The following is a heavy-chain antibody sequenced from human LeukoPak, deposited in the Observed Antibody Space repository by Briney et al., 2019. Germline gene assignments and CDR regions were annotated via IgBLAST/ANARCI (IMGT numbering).Heavy chain of an antibody. CDR2: ISYDGSNK. D-gene: IGHD1-26*01. CDR3: AKVGSRSGSYAYYFDY. CDR1: GFTFSNYA. J-gene: IGHJ4*02. V-gene: IGHV3-30*18. Sequence: GGSLRLSCAASGFTFSNYAMSWVRQAPGKGLEWVAVISYDGSNKYYADSVKGRFTISRDNSKNTVYLQMNSLRAEDTAVYYCAKVGSRSGSYAYYFDYWGQGTLVTVSS.